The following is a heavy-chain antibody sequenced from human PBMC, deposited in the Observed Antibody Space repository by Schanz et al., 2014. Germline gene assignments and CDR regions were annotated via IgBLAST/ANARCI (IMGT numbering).Heavy chain of an antibody. J-gene: IGHJ4*02. D-gene: IGHD2-2*01. CDR3: ARAPTAYCSDTSCLGTPFDY. Sequence: VQLEQSGAEVKKPGSSVKVSCKASGGTFSSFGINWVRQAPGQGLEWMGRIIPILGIANYAQNFQGRVTITADKSTSTAYMELSSLRSDDTAVYYCARAPTAYCSDTSCLGTPFDYWGQGTLVTVSS. CDR2: IIPILGIA. V-gene: IGHV1-69*02. CDR1: GGTFSSFG.